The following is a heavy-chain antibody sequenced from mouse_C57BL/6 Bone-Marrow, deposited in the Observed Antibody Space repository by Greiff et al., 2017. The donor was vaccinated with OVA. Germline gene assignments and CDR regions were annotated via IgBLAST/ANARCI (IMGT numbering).Heavy chain of an antibody. V-gene: IGHV1-64*01. J-gene: IGHJ3*01. Sequence: VKLQQPGAELVKPGASVKLSCKASGYTFTSYWMHWVKQRPGQGLEWIGMIHPNSGSTNYNEKFKSKATLTVDKSSSTAYMQLSILTSEDSAVYYCAREITTVVKAYWGQGTLVTVSA. CDR1: GYTFTSYW. D-gene: IGHD1-1*01. CDR2: IHPNSGST. CDR3: AREITTVVKAY.